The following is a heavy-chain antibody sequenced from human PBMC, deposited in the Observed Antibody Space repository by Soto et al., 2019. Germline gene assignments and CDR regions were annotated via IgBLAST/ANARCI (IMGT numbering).Heavy chain of an antibody. D-gene: IGHD2-2*01. Sequence: QITLKESGPTLVKPTQTLTLTCTFSGFSLSTSGVGVGWLRQPPGKALEWLALIYWDDDKHYSPSLKSRLTITKDISKNQVVLTMTNMDPVDTATYYCAHRRGYCISANCYGTWFDPWGQGTLVTVSS. CDR3: AHRRGYCISANCYGTWFDP. CDR1: GFSLSTSGVG. CDR2: IYWDDDK. J-gene: IGHJ5*02. V-gene: IGHV2-5*02.